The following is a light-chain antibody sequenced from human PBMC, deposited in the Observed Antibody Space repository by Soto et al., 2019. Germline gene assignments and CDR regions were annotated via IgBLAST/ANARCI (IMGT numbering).Light chain of an antibody. CDR1: QSLVSSDGNIY. CDR2: KVS. J-gene: IGKJ5*01. CDR3: MQGTHWPPIT. V-gene: IGKV2-30*01. Sequence: DFVMTQSPLSLPVTLGQPASISCRSSQSLVSSDGNIYLNWFQQRPGQSPRRLIYKVSNRDSGVPDRFSGSGSGTDFTLRISRVEAEDVGVYYCMQGTHWPPITFGQGTRLEIK.